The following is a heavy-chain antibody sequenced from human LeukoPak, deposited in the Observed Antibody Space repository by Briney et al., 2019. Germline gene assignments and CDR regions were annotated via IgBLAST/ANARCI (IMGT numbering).Heavy chain of an antibody. J-gene: IGHJ6*02. CDR2: IPEIGVGT. CDR3: AKRSPPYYYYHMDV. V-gene: IGHV3-23*01. CDR1: GFTLSSYA. Sequence: PRGSLRLSCAASGFTLSSYAMSWVPHAPGKGLEWVSVIPEIGVGTYYAHPAQGRFTISRDNSKPTLYLQMNSLRAEDTSVYFSAKRSPPYYYYHMDVWGQATTLTVPS.